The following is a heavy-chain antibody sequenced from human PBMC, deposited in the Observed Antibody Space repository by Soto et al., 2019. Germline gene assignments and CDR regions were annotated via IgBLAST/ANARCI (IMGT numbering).Heavy chain of an antibody. CDR3: ARSTPIHNIVVVPAAPGWSDYYYYGMDV. V-gene: IGHV1-69*13. D-gene: IGHD2-2*01. J-gene: IGHJ6*02. CDR2: IIPIFGTA. CDR1: GGTFSSYA. Sequence: SVKVSCKASGGTFSSYAISGVRQSPLQWLDWMGGIIPIFGTANYAQKFQGRVTITADESTSTAYMELSSLRSEDTAVYYCARSTPIHNIVVVPAAPGWSDYYYYGMDVWGQGTTVTVSS.